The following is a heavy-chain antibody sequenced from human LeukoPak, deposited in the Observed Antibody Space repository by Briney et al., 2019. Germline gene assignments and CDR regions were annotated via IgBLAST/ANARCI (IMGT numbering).Heavy chain of an antibody. Sequence: GGSLRLSCLSSGFTFGNYWMKWVRQAPGKGLEWVASINEDGSGKFSVGSVKDRITISRDNTRNSLDLQINSLTVEDTAIYYCARDDGDVWGTGTTVTVSS. CDR1: GFTFGNYW. CDR3: ARDDGDV. V-gene: IGHV3-7*01. J-gene: IGHJ6*04. CDR2: INEDGSGK.